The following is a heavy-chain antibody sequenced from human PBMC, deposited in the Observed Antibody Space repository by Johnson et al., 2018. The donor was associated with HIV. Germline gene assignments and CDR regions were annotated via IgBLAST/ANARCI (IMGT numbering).Heavy chain of an antibody. V-gene: IGHV3-30*19. J-gene: IGHJ3*02. CDR3: ARLRGAFDI. CDR2: IPYDGSNT. CDR1: GFTFSSYG. D-gene: IGHD4-17*01. Sequence: QVQLVESGGGVVQPGRSLRLSCAASGFTFSSYGMHWVRQAPGKGLEWVAVIPYDGSNTYYADFVKGRFIISRDNSKNTVYLQMNSLRSDDTAVYYCARLRGAFDIWGQGTMVTVSS.